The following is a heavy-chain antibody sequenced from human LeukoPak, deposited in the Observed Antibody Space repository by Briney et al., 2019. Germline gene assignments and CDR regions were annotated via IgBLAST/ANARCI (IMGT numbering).Heavy chain of an antibody. CDR3: ARGPGMKCASRIGFQH. CDR1: GGSFSGYY. CDR2: INHSGST. V-gene: IGHV4-34*01. Sequence: SETLSLTCAVYGGSFSGYYWNWIRQPPGKGREWGGEINHSGSTNYNPSLKSRVTISVHTSTTQFSLKLSSVPAADTAVSYCARGPGMKCASRIGFQHWGQGTLVTVSS. D-gene: IGHD1-26*01. J-gene: IGHJ1*01.